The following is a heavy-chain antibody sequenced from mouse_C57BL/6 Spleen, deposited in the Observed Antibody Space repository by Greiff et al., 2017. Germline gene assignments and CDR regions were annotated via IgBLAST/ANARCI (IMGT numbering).Heavy chain of an antibody. CDR3: ATKEEAMDY. V-gene: IGHV1-19*01. CDR1: GYTFTDYY. J-gene: IGHJ4*01. CDR2: INPYNGGT. Sequence: VQLQQSGPVLVKPGASVKMSCKASGYTFTDYYMNWVKQSHGKSLEWIGVINPYNGGTSYNQKFKGKATLTVDKSSSTAYMELNSLTSEDSAVYYCATKEEAMDYWGQGTSVTVSS.